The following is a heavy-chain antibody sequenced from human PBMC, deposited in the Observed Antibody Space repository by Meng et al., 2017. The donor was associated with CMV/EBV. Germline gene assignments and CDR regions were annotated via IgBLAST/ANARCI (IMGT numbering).Heavy chain of an antibody. CDR2: IIPIFGTA. V-gene: IGHV1-69*01. D-gene: IGHD5-18*01. J-gene: IGHJ5*02. CDR3: ARGGYSYGFFWFDP. CDR1: GGTFSRYA. Sequence: QMQLVQSGAEVKKTGSSVKVSCKATGGTFSRYAISWVRQAPGQGLEWMGGIIPIFGTANYAQKFQGRVTITADESTSTAYMELSSLRSEDTAVYYCARGGYSYGFFWFDPWGQGTLVTVSS.